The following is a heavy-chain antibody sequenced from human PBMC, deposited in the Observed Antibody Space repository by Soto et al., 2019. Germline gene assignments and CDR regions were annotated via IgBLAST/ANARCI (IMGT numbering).Heavy chain of an antibody. D-gene: IGHD5-12*01. V-gene: IGHV4-59*08. CDR3: ARHGRDGYNYYYYGMDV. CDR2: IYYSGST. J-gene: IGHJ6*02. Sequence: SETLSLTCTVSGGSISSYYWGWIRQPPGKGLEWIGYIYYSGSTNYNPSLKSRVTISVDTSKNQFSLKLSSVTAADTAVYYCARHGRDGYNYYYYGMDVWGQGTTVTVSS. CDR1: GGSISSYY.